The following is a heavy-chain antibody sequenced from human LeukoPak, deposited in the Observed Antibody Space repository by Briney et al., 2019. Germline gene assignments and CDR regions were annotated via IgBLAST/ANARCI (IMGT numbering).Heavy chain of an antibody. V-gene: IGHV3-21*01. D-gene: IGHD5-18*01. Sequence: GGSLRLSCAASGFTFSSYSMNWVRQAPGKGLEWVSSISSSSYIYYADSVKGRFTISRDNAKNSLYLQMNSLRAEDTAVYYCARDPSRIQLWLRVRYFDYWGQGTLVTVSS. CDR2: ISSSSYI. CDR3: ARDPSRIQLWLRVRYFDY. J-gene: IGHJ4*02. CDR1: GFTFSSYS.